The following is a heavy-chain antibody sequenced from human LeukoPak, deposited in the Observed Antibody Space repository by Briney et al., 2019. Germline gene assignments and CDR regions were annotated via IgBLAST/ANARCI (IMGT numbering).Heavy chain of an antibody. CDR3: VRGSYTGVDLYFDY. V-gene: IGHV3-48*03. CDR2: ISSNSRTI. Sequence: PGGSLRLSCATSGFSFSPREMTWVGQAPGKGLEWVSYISSNSRTIYYADSVKGRFTISRDNTRNSVFLQLNSLRVEDTGFYYCVRGSYTGVDLYFDYWGQGTLVTVSS. CDR1: GFSFSPRE. D-gene: IGHD3-3*01. J-gene: IGHJ4*02.